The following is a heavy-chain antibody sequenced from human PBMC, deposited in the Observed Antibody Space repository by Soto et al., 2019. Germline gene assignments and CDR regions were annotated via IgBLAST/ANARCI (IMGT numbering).Heavy chain of an antibody. CDR2: IAYDGSNK. D-gene: IGHD3-10*01. CDR1: GFPFTTYG. Sequence: QVQLVESGGGVVQPGTSLRLSCAASGFPFTTYGMHWVREAPTKGLDWVAVIAYDGSNKYYADSVRGRFTISRDNSKNTLYLQMNSLRPEDTALYYCVGGQYYFDYRGQVTPVTVSS. J-gene: IGHJ4*02. V-gene: IGHV3-30*03. CDR3: VGGQYYFDY.